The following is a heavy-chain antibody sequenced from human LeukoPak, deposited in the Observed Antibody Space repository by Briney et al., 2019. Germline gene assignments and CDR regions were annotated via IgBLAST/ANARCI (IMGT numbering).Heavy chain of an antibody. V-gene: IGHV4-34*01. J-gene: IGHJ4*02. CDR1: GGSFSGYY. CDR3: ARGWQLYGY. Sequence: SETLSLTCAVYGGSFSGYYWSWIRQPPGKGLEWIGEIDHSGSTNYNPSLKSRVTISVDTSKNQFSLKLSSVTAADTAVYYCARGWQLYGYWGQGTLVTVSS. D-gene: IGHD6-13*01. CDR2: IDHSGST.